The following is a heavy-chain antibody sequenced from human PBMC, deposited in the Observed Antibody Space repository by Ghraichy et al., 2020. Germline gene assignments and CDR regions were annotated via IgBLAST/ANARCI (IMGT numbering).Heavy chain of an antibody. CDR3: ANGPRSGAFDI. V-gene: IGHV3-30*18. Sequence: GVSLRLSCAASGFTFSISDMHWVRQAPGKGLEWVAHVTPNGRNNYYADSVKGRFTISRDNSRNTVYLQMNSLRADDTAVYFCANGPRSGAFDIWGQGTMVTVSS. CDR2: VTPNGRNN. J-gene: IGHJ3*02. CDR1: GFTFSISD. D-gene: IGHD6-25*01.